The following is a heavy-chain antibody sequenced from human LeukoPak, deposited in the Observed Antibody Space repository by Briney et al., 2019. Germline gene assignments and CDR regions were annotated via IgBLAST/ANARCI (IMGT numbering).Heavy chain of an antibody. V-gene: IGHV3-23*01. CDR3: AKEWTGDYGDSPYWYFDL. D-gene: IGHD4-17*01. CDR2: ISGSGGST. CDR1: GFTFSSYA. J-gene: IGHJ2*01. Sequence: GGSLRLSCAASGFTFSSYAMSWVRQAPGKGLEWVSAISGSGGSTYYADSVKGRFTISRDNSKNTLYLQMNILRAEDTAVYYCAKEWTGDYGDSPYWYFDLWGRGTLVTVSS.